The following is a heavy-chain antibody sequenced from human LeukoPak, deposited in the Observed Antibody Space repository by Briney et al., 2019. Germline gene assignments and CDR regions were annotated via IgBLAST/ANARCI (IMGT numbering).Heavy chain of an antibody. V-gene: IGHV4-59*01. J-gene: IGHJ3*02. CDR3: ARVVDVIDAFDI. CDR2: IYYSGST. D-gene: IGHD1-26*01. Sequence: PSETLSLTCTVSGDSINNYYWSWIRQPPGKGLEWIGYIYYSGSTNYNPSLKSRVTISVDTSKNQFSLKLSSVTAADTAVYYCARVVDVIDAFDIWGQGTMVTVSS. CDR1: GDSINNYY.